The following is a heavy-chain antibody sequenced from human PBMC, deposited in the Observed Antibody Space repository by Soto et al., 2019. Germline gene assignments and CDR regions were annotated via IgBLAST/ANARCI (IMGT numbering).Heavy chain of an antibody. CDR2: IYHSGST. CDR3: ARGATFLSDAFDI. D-gene: IGHD3-16*02. J-gene: IGHJ3*02. V-gene: IGHV4-30-2*01. CDR1: GGSISSGGYS. Sequence: QLQLQESGSGLVKPSQTLSLTCAVSGGSISSGGYSWSWIRQPPGKGLEWIGYIYHSGSTYYNRSLKSRVTISVDRSKNQFSRKLSSVTAADTAVYYCARGATFLSDAFDIWGQGTMVTVSS.